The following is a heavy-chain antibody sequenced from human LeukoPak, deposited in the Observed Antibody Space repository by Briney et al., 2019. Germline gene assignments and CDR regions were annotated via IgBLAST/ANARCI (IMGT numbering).Heavy chain of an antibody. V-gene: IGHV1-2*02. D-gene: IGHD5-18*01. Sequence: GASVKVSCKASGYTFTGYYMHWVRQAPGQGLEWMGWINPNSGGTNYAQKFQGRVTMTRDTSISTAYMELSRLRSDDTAVYYCASFKWIQLWENAFDIWGQGTMVTVSP. CDR2: INPNSGGT. CDR1: GYTFTGYY. CDR3: ASFKWIQLWENAFDI. J-gene: IGHJ3*02.